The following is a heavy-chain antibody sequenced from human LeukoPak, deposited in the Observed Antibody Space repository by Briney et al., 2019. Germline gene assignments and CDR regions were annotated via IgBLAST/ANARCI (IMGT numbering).Heavy chain of an antibody. CDR3: ARESEMGITMVRASYYMDV. Sequence: PGGSLRLSCAASGFTFSSYWMSWVRQAPGKGLEWVANIKQDGSEKYYVDSVKGRFTISRDNAKNSLYLQMNSLRAEDTAMYYCARESEMGITMVRASYYMDVWGKGTTVTVSS. J-gene: IGHJ6*03. CDR1: GFTFSSYW. D-gene: IGHD3-10*01. CDR2: IKQDGSEK. V-gene: IGHV3-7*01.